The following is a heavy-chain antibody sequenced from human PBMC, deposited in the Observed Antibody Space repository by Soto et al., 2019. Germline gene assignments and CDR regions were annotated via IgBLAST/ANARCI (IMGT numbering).Heavy chain of an antibody. CDR2: ICNSGTT. CDR3: AGGGSIVVATRRLMDV. D-gene: IGHD3-22*01. Sequence: QVQLPESGPTPVKPSDTLSLTSPVSGGSIRSSCWTWIRQPPGAGLAWIWCICNSGTTNYNPSLKRRVAISIDTQKNHFSLHLSSVTVADTAVYYGAGGGSIVVATRRLMDVWGKGTTVTVSS. V-gene: IGHV4-59*07. J-gene: IGHJ6*03. CDR1: GGSIRSSC.